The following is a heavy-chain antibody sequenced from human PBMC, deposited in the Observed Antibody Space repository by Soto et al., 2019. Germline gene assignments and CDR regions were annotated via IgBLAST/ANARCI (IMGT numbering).Heavy chain of an antibody. CDR1: GGSISSYY. CDR2: IYYSGST. Sequence: SETLSLTCTVSGGSISSYYWSWIRQPPGKGLEWIGYIYYSGSTNYNPSLKSRVTISVDTSKNQFSLKLSSVTAADTAVYYCARQVGNYFDYWGQGTLVTVSS. D-gene: IGHD1-26*01. J-gene: IGHJ4*02. CDR3: ARQVGNYFDY. V-gene: IGHV4-59*08.